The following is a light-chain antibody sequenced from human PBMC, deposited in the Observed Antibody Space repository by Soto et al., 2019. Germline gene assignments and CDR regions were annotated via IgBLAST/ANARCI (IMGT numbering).Light chain of an antibody. CDR2: SAS. Sequence: DIQMTQSPSSLSASVGDRITITCRASQDISNYLAWYQQKPGKVPKLLIYSASTLQSGVPSRFSGSGSGTDFTLTISSLQPEDVATYFCQKYNSARTFGQGTRLEIK. V-gene: IGKV1-27*01. CDR1: QDISNY. CDR3: QKYNSART. J-gene: IGKJ5*01.